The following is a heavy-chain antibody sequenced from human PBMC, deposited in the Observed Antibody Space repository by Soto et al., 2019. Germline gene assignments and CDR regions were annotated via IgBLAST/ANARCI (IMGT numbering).Heavy chain of an antibody. CDR1: GFTFSTYA. CDR3: AKDRMNHNVVWDPFDV. Sequence: PGGSLRLSCAASGFTFSTYAMSWVRQAPGKGLEWVSSIGSGPDDSDSADSVKGRCIISRDNSKNIVSLQMESLRAEDTAIYYCAKDRMNHNVVWDPFDVWGQGTVVTVSS. J-gene: IGHJ3*01. D-gene: IGHD2-15*01. V-gene: IGHV3-23*01. CDR2: IGSGPDDS.